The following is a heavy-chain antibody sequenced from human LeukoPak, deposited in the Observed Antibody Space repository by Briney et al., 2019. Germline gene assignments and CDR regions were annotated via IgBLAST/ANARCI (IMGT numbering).Heavy chain of an antibody. Sequence: GGSLRLSCAASGFTFSGSAMHWVRQASGKGLEWVGRIRSKANSYATAYAASVKGRFTISRDDSKNTAYLQMNSLKTEDTAVYYCTRQLDIVATVPHPDYWGQGTLVTVSS. J-gene: IGHJ4*02. D-gene: IGHD5-12*01. CDR2: IRSKANSYAT. CDR3: TRQLDIVATVPHPDY. V-gene: IGHV3-73*01. CDR1: GFTFSGSA.